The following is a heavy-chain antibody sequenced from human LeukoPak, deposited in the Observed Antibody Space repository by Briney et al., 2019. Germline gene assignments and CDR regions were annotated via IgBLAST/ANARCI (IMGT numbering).Heavy chain of an antibody. D-gene: IGHD5-12*01. Sequence: SGPTLVKPTQTLTLTCTFSEFSLSTRGVGVGWIRQPPGKALEWLALIYWDDDKRYSPSLKSRLTITKDTSKNQVVLTMTNMDPVDTATYYCAHSRDIVATGSFDYWGQGTLVTVSS. CDR1: EFSLSTRGVG. J-gene: IGHJ4*02. CDR3: AHSRDIVATGSFDY. V-gene: IGHV2-5*02. CDR2: IYWDDDK.